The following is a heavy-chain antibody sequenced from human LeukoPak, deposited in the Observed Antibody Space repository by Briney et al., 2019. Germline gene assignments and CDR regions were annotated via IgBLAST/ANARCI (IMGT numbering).Heavy chain of an antibody. D-gene: IGHD3-10*02. CDR2: ISYDGSNK. Sequence: PGGALRLSCAASGFTFSSYAMHWVRQAPGKGLEWVAVISYDGSNKYYADSVKGRCTIARDNSKNTLYLQMNSLRAEDTAVYYCAELGITMIGGVWGKETTVTISS. CDR1: GFTFSSYA. J-gene: IGHJ6*04. CDR3: AELGITMIGGV. V-gene: IGHV3-30*04.